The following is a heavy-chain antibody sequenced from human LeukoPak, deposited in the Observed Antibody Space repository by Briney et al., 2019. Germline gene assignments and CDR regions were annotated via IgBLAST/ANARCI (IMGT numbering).Heavy chain of an antibody. J-gene: IGHJ6*03. CDR3: ARDLGVGASLDYYYYMDV. Sequence: SETLSLTCTVSGYSISSGYYWGWVRQPPGKGLEWIGTVYHSGSTYYNPSLRSRVTISVETSKNQFSLKVRSMTAADTAVYYCARDLGVGASLDYYYYMDVWGKGTTVTISS. CDR1: GYSISSGYY. D-gene: IGHD1-26*01. CDR2: VYHSGST. V-gene: IGHV4-38-2*02.